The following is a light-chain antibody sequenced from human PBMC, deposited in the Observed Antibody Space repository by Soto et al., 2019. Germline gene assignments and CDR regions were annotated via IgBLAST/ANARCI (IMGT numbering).Light chain of an antibody. CDR2: DAS. CDR3: QQSSDWPLT. V-gene: IGKV3-11*01. J-gene: IGKJ4*01. CDR1: QSVSSQ. Sequence: EIVLTQSPATLSLSPGERATLSCRASQSVSSQLAWYQQKPGQAPRLLMYDASSRATGIPARFSGSGSGTDFTLTISSLEPEDFAGYYCQQSSDWPLTFGGGTKVEIK.